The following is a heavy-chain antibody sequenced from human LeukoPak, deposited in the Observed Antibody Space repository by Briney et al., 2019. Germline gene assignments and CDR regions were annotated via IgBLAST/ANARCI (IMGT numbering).Heavy chain of an antibody. CDR2: INSDGSST. V-gene: IGHV3-74*01. CDR1: GFTFSGDW. J-gene: IGHJ3*01. Sequence: GGSLRLSCAASGFTFSGDWMHWVRQAPGKGLVWVSRINSDGSSTTYADSVKGRFTISRDNTKNTLYLQMNSLRAEDTAVYYCGRHRIAVAGRGAFDLWGQGTTVTVSS. D-gene: IGHD6-19*01. CDR3: GRHRIAVAGRGAFDL.